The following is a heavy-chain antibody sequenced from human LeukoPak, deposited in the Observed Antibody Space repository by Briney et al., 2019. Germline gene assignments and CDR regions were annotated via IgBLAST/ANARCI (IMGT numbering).Heavy chain of an antibody. J-gene: IGHJ4*02. CDR3: ARRRIRQDLDY. V-gene: IGHV4-39*01. Sequence: PSETLSLTCTVSGGSISSSSYYWGWIRQPPGKGLEWIGSIYYSGSTYYSPSLKSRVTISVDTSKNQFSLRLSSVTAADTAVYYCARRRIRQDLDYWGQGTLVTVFS. D-gene: IGHD2-15*01. CDR2: IYYSGST. CDR1: GGSISSSSYY.